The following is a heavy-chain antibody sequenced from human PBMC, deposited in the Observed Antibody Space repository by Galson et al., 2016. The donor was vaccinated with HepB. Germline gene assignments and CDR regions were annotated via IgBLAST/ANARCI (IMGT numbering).Heavy chain of an antibody. Sequence: SLRLSCAVSGLDFRSYWMHWVRQTPGKGLVWVSRINADGTATGYADSVKGRFTISRDDAKNTLYLQMNTLRVEDTAVYYCTRETRWYCDLWGRGTLLTVSS. CDR2: INADGTAT. J-gene: IGHJ2*01. V-gene: IGHV3-74*01. CDR3: TRETRWYCDL. CDR1: GLDFRSYW.